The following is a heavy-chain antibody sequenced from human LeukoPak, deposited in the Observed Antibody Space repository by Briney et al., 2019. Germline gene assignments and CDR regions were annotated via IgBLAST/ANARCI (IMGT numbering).Heavy chain of an antibody. Sequence: PGGSLRLSCAASGFTFSSYWMHWVRQAPGKGLGWVSRINSDGSSTSYADSVKGRFTISRDNAKNTLYLQMNSLRAEDTAVYYCARDLTVGVLDYWGQGTLVTVSS. J-gene: IGHJ4*02. CDR1: GFTFSSYW. D-gene: IGHD3-9*01. V-gene: IGHV3-74*01. CDR3: ARDLTVGVLDY. CDR2: INSDGSST.